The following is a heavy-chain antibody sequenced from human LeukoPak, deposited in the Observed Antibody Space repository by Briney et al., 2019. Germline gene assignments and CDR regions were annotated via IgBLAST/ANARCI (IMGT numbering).Heavy chain of an antibody. CDR2: LSGSGHIT. CDR1: GFILSNYA. J-gene: IGHJ4*02. CDR3: VRVGSVSGSDYLDY. V-gene: IGHV3-23*01. D-gene: IGHD6-19*01. Sequence: GKSLRLSCSASGFILSNYAMSWVRQAPGTGLEWVSTLSGSGHITYYADSVKGRFSVFRDTCRNTLYLQMNSLETEDTAVYYCVRVGSVSGSDYLDYWGQGTLVTVSS.